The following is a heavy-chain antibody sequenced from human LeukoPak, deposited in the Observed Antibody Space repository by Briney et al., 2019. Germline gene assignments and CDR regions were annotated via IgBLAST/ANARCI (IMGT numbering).Heavy chain of an antibody. J-gene: IGHJ5*02. CDR2: INPSGGST. CDR3: AIVDTAMVTGNWFDP. V-gene: IGHV1-46*01. Sequence: ASVKVSCKASGYTFTCYYMHWVRLAPGQGLEWMGIINPSGGSTSYAQKFQGRVTMTRDTSTSTVYMELSSLRSEDTAVYYCAIVDTAMVTGNWFDPWGQGTLVTVSS. D-gene: IGHD5-18*01. CDR1: GYTFTCYY.